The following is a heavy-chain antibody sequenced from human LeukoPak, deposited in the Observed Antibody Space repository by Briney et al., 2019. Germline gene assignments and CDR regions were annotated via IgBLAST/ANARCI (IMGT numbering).Heavy chain of an antibody. V-gene: IGHV4-59*08. CDR3: ASWTPYYYDSSGYGDAFDI. CDR1: GGSFSSYY. J-gene: IGHJ3*02. Sequence: SETLSLTCAVYGGSFSSYYWSWIRQPPGKGLEWIGYIYYSGSTNYNPSLKSRVTISVDTSKNQFSLKLSSVTAADTAVYYCASWTPYYYDSSGYGDAFDIWGQGTMVTVSS. D-gene: IGHD3-22*01. CDR2: IYYSGST.